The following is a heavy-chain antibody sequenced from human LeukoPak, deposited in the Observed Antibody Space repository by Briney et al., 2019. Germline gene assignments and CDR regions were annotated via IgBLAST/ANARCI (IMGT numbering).Heavy chain of an antibody. V-gene: IGHV4-38-2*02. CDR2: IYHSGST. CDR3: ASIRAYYYYMDV. CDR1: GYSISSGYY. Sequence: PSETLSLTCTVSGYSISSGYYWGWIRQPPGKGLEWIGSIYHSGSTYYNPSLKSRVTISVDTSKNQFSLKLSSVTAADTAVYYCASIRAYYYYMDVWGKGTTVTVSS. J-gene: IGHJ6*03.